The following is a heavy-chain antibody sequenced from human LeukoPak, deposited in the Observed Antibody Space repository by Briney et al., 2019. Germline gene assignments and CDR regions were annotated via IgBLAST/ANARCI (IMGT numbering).Heavy chain of an antibody. Sequence: GGSLRLSCAASGFTFSTYAMSWVRQAPGKGLEWVSSVSGSGVYTYYADSVRGRFTISRDNSKNTVYLQMNSLRDEDTAVYYCAKDQRRESPHYLDSWGQGTLVTVSS. CDR2: VSGSGVYT. V-gene: IGHV3-23*01. J-gene: IGHJ4*02. CDR1: GFTFSTYA. CDR3: AKDQRRESPHYLDS.